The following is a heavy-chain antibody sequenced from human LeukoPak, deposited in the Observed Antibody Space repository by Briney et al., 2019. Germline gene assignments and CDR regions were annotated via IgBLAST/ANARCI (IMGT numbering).Heavy chain of an antibody. V-gene: IGHV4-34*01. J-gene: IGHJ6*02. D-gene: IGHD3-22*01. Sequence: SETLSLTCTVSGGSISSYYWSWIRQPPGKGLEWIGEINHSGSTNYNPSLKSRVTISVDTSKNQFSLKLSSVTAADTAVYYCASGLYDSSGYYLWNYYGMDVWGQGTTVTVSS. CDR1: GGSISSYY. CDR2: INHSGST. CDR3: ASGLYDSSGYYLWNYYGMDV.